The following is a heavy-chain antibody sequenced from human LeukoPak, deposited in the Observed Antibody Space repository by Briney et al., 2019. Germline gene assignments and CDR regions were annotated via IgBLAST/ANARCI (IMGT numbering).Heavy chain of an antibody. V-gene: IGHV3-33*08. CDR3: ARGRRSTGDTSWYFDS. Sequence: GGSLRLSCAASGFTFSSYAMSWVRQAPGKGLEWVAAIWYDGGNKYYADSVKGRFAISRDNSKNTLDLQMNSLRAEDTAEYYCARGRRSTGDTSWYFDSWGQGTLVTVSS. CDR2: IWYDGGNK. CDR1: GFTFSSYA. J-gene: IGHJ4*02. D-gene: IGHD1-26*01.